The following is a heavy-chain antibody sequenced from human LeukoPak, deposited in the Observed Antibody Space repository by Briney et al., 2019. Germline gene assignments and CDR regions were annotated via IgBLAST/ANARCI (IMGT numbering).Heavy chain of an antibody. CDR2: IYTSGST. CDR1: GGSISSGSYY. J-gene: IGHJ3*02. CDR3: VRAFGFPDAFDI. Sequence: SETLSLTCTVSGGSISSGSYYWRWIRQPAGKGLEWIGRIYTSGSTNYNPSLKSRVTISVDTSKNQFSLKLSSVTAADTAVYYCVRAFGFPDAFDIWGQGTMVTVSS. D-gene: IGHD3-16*01. V-gene: IGHV4-61*02.